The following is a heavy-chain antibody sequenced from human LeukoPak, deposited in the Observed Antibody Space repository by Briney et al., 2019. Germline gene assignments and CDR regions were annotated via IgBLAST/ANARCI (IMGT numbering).Heavy chain of an antibody. CDR1: GFTVSSNY. Sequence: GGSLRLSCAAPGFTVSSNYMSWVRQAPGKGLEWVSVIYSGGSTYYADSVKGRFTISRDNSKNTLYLQMNSLRAEDTAVYYCASPLNSSGWFPYYYYYGMDVWGQGTTVTVSS. J-gene: IGHJ6*02. CDR2: IYSGGST. V-gene: IGHV3-53*01. CDR3: ASPLNSSGWFPYYYYYGMDV. D-gene: IGHD6-19*01.